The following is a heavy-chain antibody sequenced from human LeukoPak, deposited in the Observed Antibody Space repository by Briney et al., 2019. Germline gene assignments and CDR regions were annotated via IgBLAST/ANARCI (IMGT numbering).Heavy chain of an antibody. J-gene: IGHJ5*02. V-gene: IGHV4-39*01. CDR1: GGSISSSSYY. CDR2: IYYSGST. Sequence: PSETLSLTCTVSGGSISSSSYYWGWIRQPPGKGLEWIGSIYYSGSTYYNPSLKSRVTISVDTSKNQFSLKLSSVTAADTAVYYCARQKQMNPWHVVVAAVSWFDPWGQGTLVTVSS. D-gene: IGHD2-15*01. CDR3: ARQKQMNPWHVVVAAVSWFDP.